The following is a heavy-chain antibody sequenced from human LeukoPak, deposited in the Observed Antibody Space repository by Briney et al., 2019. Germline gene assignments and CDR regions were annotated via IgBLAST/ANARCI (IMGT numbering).Heavy chain of an antibody. CDR3: AKDLLAATIDYYFDY. V-gene: IGHV3-23*01. CDR1: GFTFSSYA. J-gene: IGHJ4*02. D-gene: IGHD5-12*01. CDR2: ISGSGGRT. Sequence: SGGALRLSCAASGFTFSSYAMSWVRQAPGKGLEWVSVISGSGGRTYYADSVKGRFTISRDNSKNTLYLQMNSLRAEDTAVYYCAKDLLAATIDYYFDYWGQGTLVTGSS.